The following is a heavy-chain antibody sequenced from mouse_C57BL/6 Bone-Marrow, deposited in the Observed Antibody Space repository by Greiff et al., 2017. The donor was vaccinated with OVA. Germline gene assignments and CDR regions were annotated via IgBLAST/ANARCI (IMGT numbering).Heavy chain of an antibody. J-gene: IGHJ1*03. CDR1: GFSLSTSGMG. CDR3: ARRAVDYYGSSYPRYWYFDV. CDR2: IYWDDDK. Sequence: QVTLKVCGPGILQSSQTLSLTCSFSGFSLSTSGMGVSWIRQPSGKGLEWLAHIYWDDDKRYNPSLKSRLTISKDTSRNQVFLKITSVDTADTATYYCARRAVDYYGSSYPRYWYFDVWGTGTTVTVSS. V-gene: IGHV8-12*01. D-gene: IGHD1-1*01.